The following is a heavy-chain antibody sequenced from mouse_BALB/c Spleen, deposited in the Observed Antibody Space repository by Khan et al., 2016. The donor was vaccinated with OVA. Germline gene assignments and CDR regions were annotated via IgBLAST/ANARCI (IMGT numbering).Heavy chain of an antibody. CDR2: ISSDGDYT. D-gene: IGHD2-1*01. CDR3: ARSRYGNVAY. V-gene: IGHV5-9-3*01. Sequence: EVELVESGGGLVKPGGSLKLSCAVSGFTFSTSAMSWVRQTPEKRLEWVATISSDGDYTYYPDNVTGRFTISRDNAKNTLYLQMSSLRSEDTAMYYCARSRYGNVAYWGQGTLVTVA. CDR1: GFTFSTSA. J-gene: IGHJ3*01.